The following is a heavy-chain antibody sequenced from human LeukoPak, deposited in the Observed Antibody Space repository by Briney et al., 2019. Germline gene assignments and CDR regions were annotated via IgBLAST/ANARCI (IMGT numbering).Heavy chain of an antibody. D-gene: IGHD2-21*01. J-gene: IGHJ6*02. CDR2: ISGSGGST. Sequence: GGSLRLSCAASGFTFSSYAMSWVRQAPGKGLEWVSAISGSGGSTYYADSVKGRFTISRDNSKNTLYLQMNSLRAEDTAVYYCAKSGDYGGTLYYYYGMDVWGQGTTVTVPS. V-gene: IGHV3-23*01. CDR3: AKSGDYGGTLYYYYGMDV. CDR1: GFTFSSYA.